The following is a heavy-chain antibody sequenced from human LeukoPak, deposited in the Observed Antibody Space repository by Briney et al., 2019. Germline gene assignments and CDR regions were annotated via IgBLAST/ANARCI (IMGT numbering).Heavy chain of an antibody. V-gene: IGHV4-59*08. J-gene: IGHJ4*02. D-gene: IGHD6-19*01. CDR2: IYYSGSS. CDR3: ATTENSSGWFGY. CDR1: GGSISNYC. Sequence: SETLSLTCTVSGGSISNYCWSWIRQPPGKGLEWIGYIYYSGSSNYNPSLKSRVTISVDTSKNQFSLKLSSVTAADTAVYYCATTENSSGWFGYWGQGTLVTVSS.